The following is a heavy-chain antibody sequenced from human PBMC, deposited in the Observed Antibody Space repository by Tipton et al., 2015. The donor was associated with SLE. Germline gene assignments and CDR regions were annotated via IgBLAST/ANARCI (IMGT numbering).Heavy chain of an antibody. Sequence: TLSLTCAVYGGSFSGYYWSWIRQPPGKGLEWIGEINHSGSTNYNPSLKSRVTISVDTSKNQFSLKLSLVTAADTAVYYCARGRPLVGATEGWFDPWGQGTLVTVSS. CDR1: GGSFSGYY. V-gene: IGHV4-34*01. CDR3: ARGRPLVGATEGWFDP. CDR2: INHSGST. D-gene: IGHD1-26*01. J-gene: IGHJ5*02.